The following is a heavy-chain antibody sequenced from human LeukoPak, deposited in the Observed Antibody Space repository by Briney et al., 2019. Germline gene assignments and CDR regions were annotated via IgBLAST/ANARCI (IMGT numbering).Heavy chain of an antibody. J-gene: IGHJ3*02. CDR2: IYPGDSDT. V-gene: IGHV5-51*01. Sequence: GESLKISCKGSGYSFTSYWIGWVRQMPGKGLEWMGIIYPGDSDTRYSPSFQGQVTISADKSISTAYLQWSSLKALDTAMYYCARRKGMTTVVYAFDIWGQGTMVTVSS. D-gene: IGHD4-23*01. CDR3: ARRKGMTTVVYAFDI. CDR1: GYSFTSYW.